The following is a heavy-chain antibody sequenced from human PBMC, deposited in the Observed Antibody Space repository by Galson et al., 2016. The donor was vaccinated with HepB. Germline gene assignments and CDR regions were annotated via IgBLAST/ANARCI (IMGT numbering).Heavy chain of an antibody. CDR2: ISTYNGNT. V-gene: IGHV1-18*01. CDR3: ARDNSRTIFGVVFPKSLGY. CDR1: GYSFTSYG. J-gene: IGHJ4*02. Sequence: SCKASGYSFTSYGISWVRQAPGQGLEWMGWISTYNGNTNYAPKLQGRVTMTTDTSTNTAYMEVRSLRSDDTAVYYCARDNSRTIFGVVFPKSLGYWGQGTLVTVSS. D-gene: IGHD3-3*01.